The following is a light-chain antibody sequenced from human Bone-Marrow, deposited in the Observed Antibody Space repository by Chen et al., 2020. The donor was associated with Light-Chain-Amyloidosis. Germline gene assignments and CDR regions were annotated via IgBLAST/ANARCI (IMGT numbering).Light chain of an antibody. CDR1: DLPTKY. J-gene: IGLJ2*01. Sequence: SYYLTQPPSVSVSPGQTARFTCPEADLPTKYAYWYQQKPGQAPVLVKHRDTERPSGISERFSGSSSGTTATLTISGVQAEDEADYHCQSADSSGTYEVIFGGGTKLTVL. CDR3: QSADSSGTYEVI. V-gene: IGLV3-25*03. CDR2: RDT.